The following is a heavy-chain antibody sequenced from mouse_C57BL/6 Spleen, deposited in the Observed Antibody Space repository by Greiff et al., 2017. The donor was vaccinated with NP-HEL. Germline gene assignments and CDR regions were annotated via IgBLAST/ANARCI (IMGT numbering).Heavy chain of an antibody. V-gene: IGHV5-17*01. CDR3: ARDYDYDLYYYAMDY. CDR1: GFTFSDYG. Sequence: DVMLVESGGGLVKPGGSLKLSCAASGFTFSDYGMHWVRQAPEKGLEWVAYISSGSSTIYCADTVKGRFTISRDNAKNTLFLQMTSLRSEDTAMYYCARDYDYDLYYYAMDYWGQGTSVTVSS. D-gene: IGHD2-4*01. CDR2: ISSGSSTI. J-gene: IGHJ4*01.